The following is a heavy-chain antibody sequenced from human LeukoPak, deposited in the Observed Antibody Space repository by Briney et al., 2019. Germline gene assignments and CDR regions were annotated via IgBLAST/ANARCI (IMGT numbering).Heavy chain of an antibody. V-gene: IGHV1-18*01. CDR3: ASNYYDSSGYYYLPLPDY. CDR1: GYTSTSYG. CDR2: ISAYNGNT. D-gene: IGHD3-22*01. J-gene: IGHJ4*02. Sequence: ASVKVSCKASGYTSTSYGISWVRQAPGQGLEWMGWISAYNGNTNYAQKLQGRVTMTTDTSTSTAYMELRSLRSDGTAVYYCASNYYDSSGYYYLPLPDYWGQGTLVTVSS.